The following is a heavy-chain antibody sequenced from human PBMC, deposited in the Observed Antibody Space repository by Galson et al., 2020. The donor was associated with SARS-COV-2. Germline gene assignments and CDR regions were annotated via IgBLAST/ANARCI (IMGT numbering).Heavy chain of an antibody. CDR3: AKLAEGRRSSEDY. V-gene: IGHV4-59*08. D-gene: IGHD1-26*01. CDR1: IASMTSHY. CDR2: ISYAGST. J-gene: IGHJ4*02. Sequence: ETAETLSLTGAVPIASMTSHYWSGIRQAPGKGLEWMGYISYAGSTTYNPSLTSRVTISIDTSKTPFSLRLTSVTAAATALYYSAKLAEGRRSSEDYWGQGTRVTGSS.